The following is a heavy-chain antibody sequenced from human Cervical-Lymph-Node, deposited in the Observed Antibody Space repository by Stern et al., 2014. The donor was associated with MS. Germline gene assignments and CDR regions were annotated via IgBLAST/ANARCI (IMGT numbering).Heavy chain of an antibody. V-gene: IGHV1-8*01. CDR2: ISLQSGKT. Sequence: QVQLLQPGAEVKKPGASVKVSCTVSGYTLTNYDLNWVRQAPGQGLEWMGWISLQSGKTSYAPRFQGRVNMTRDTSRSIAYMELSSLGYDDTAVYYCARNTVYWGQGTLVTVSS. CDR1: GYTLTNYD. D-gene: IGHD4-17*01. CDR3: ARNTVY. J-gene: IGHJ4*02.